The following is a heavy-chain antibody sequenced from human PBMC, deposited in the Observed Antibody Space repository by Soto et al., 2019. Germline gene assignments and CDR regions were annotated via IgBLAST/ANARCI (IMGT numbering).Heavy chain of an antibody. J-gene: IGHJ1*01. CDR1: GDSVSSNSAT. CDR2: TYYRSKWYN. CDR3: ARQASGSLGL. D-gene: IGHD3-10*01. V-gene: IGHV6-1*01. Sequence: SQTLSLTCAISGDSVSSNSATWNWIRQSPSRGLEWLGRTYYRSKWYNDYAVSVESRISINPDTFKNQFSLQLDSVTPDDTAVYYCARQASGSLGLWAQGTLVPVSS.